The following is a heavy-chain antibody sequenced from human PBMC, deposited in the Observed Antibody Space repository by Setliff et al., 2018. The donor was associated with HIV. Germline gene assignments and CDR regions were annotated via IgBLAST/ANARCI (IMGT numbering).Heavy chain of an antibody. CDR3: ARAAWDFLWGGVDY. V-gene: IGHV1-18*01. CDR2: ISAYNGDR. D-gene: IGHD1-26*01. Sequence: ASVKVSCKASGYTFTTQGITWVRQAPGQGLEWMGWISAYNGDRRYAQSVQDRITLTTDTSTNTAYLELRSLRSDDTAVYYCARAAWDFLWGGVDYWGRGTLVT. J-gene: IGHJ4*02. CDR1: GYTFTTQG.